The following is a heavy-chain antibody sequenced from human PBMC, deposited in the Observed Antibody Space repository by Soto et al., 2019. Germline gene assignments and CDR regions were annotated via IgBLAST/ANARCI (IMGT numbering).Heavy chain of an antibody. Sequence: GGSLRLSCAASGCTFSSYSMNWVRQAPGKGLEWVSYISSSSSTIYYADSVKGRFTLVRNNAKNSLNLQMNSLRDEDTAVYYCARVLLDRDYDFWRTAHFDYWGQGTLVTVSS. CDR2: ISSSSSTI. D-gene: IGHD3-3*01. CDR1: GCTFSSYS. V-gene: IGHV3-48*02. CDR3: ARVLLDRDYDFWRTAHFDY. J-gene: IGHJ4*02.